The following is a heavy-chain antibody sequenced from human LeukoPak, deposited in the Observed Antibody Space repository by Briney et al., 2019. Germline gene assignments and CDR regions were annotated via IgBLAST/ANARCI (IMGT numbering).Heavy chain of an antibody. CDR1: GYTFTDYY. D-gene: IGHD4-11*01. CDR2: INPNSRET. J-gene: IGHJ4*02. Sequence: ASVKVSCKTSGYTFTDYYIHWVRQAPGQGLEWMGWINPNSRETNSAQRVQGRVTMTGDTSISTAYMELSRLTSDDTAVYYCARDRDYSNTERGFDYWGQGTLVTVSS. CDR3: ARDRDYSNTERGFDY. V-gene: IGHV1-2*02.